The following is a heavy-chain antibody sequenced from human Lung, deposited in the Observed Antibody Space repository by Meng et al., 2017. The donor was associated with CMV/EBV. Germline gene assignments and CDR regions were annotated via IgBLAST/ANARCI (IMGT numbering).Heavy chain of an antibody. CDR2: ISYDVTKK. V-gene: IGHV3-30-3*01. CDR1: GFTFSNYI. J-gene: IGHJ3*01. Sequence: SCAASGFTFSNYILHWVRQAPGKGLEWLTFISYDVTKKYYADSVKGRFTISRDNSKNTVYLQMNSLRAEDTALYYCARDRLFDLWRQGTVVTVSS. CDR3: ARDRLFDL.